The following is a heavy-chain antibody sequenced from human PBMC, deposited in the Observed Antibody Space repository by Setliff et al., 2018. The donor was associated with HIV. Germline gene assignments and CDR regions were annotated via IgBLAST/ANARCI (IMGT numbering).Heavy chain of an antibody. D-gene: IGHD3-10*01. CDR1: GGTSNNYA. V-gene: IGHV1-69*13. Sequence: SVKVSCKASGGTSNNYAISWVRQAPGQGLEWVGGIIPLFGTSNYALKFQGRVTITANESTNTAHMELSSLRSVDTAMYYCATVFYYDSESFSLDYWGQGMLVTVS. J-gene: IGHJ4*02. CDR2: IIPLFGTS. CDR3: ATVFYYDSESFSLDY.